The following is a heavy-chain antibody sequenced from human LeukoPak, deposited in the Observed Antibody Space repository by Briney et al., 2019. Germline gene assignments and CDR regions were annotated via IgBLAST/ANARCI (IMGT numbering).Heavy chain of an antibody. CDR2: IYPGDSDT. Sequence: GESLKISCKGSGYSFTSYWIGWVRQMPGKGLEWMGIIYPGDSDTRYSPSFQGQVTISADKSISTAYLQWSSLKASDTAMYYCARSIAAAQGNGNAFDYWGQGTLVTVSS. CDR1: GYSFTSYW. J-gene: IGHJ4*02. D-gene: IGHD6-13*01. CDR3: ARSIAAAQGNGNAFDY. V-gene: IGHV5-51*01.